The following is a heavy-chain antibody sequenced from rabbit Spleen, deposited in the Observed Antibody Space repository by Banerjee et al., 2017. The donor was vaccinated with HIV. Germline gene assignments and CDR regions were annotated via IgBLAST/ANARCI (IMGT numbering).Heavy chain of an antibody. CDR3: ARDSAGREDFNL. CDR1: GFTISNNYW. J-gene: IGHJ4*01. CDR2: MDTGSSGFT. V-gene: IGHV1S45*01. D-gene: IGHD4-2*01. Sequence: QEHLEESGGDLVKPEGSLTLTCTASGFTISNNYWMIWVRQAPGKGLEWIACMDTGSSGFTYFASWAKGRFTISKTSSTTVTLQMTSLTAADTATYFCARDSAGREDFNLWGPGTLVTVS.